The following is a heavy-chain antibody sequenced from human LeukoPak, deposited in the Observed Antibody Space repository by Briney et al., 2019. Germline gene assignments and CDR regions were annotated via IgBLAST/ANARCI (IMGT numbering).Heavy chain of an antibody. CDR1: GYTFTGYY. V-gene: IGHV1-2*02. CDR3: ARGRKIAAAALYYYYGMDV. D-gene: IGHD6-13*01. CDR2: INPNSGGT. Sequence: ASVKVSCKASGYTFTGYYMHWVRQAPGQGLEWMGWINPNSGGTNYAQKFQGRVTMTRDTSISTAYMELSSLRSEDAAVYYCARGRKIAAAALYYYYGMDVWGQGTTVTVSS. J-gene: IGHJ6*02.